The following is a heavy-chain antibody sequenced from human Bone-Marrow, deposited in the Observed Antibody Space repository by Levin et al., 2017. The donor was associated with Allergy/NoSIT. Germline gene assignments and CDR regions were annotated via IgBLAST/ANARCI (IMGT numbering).Heavy chain of an antibody. CDR1: GFTFSSYS. D-gene: IGHD4-17*01. Sequence: GESLKISCAASGFTFSSYSMNWVRQAPGKGLEWVSSISSSSYIYYADSVKGRFTISRDNAKNSLYLQMNSLRAEDTAVYYCARDRYGDSGFDYWGQGTLVTVSS. CDR2: ISSSSYI. J-gene: IGHJ4*02. CDR3: ARDRYGDSGFDY. V-gene: IGHV3-21*01.